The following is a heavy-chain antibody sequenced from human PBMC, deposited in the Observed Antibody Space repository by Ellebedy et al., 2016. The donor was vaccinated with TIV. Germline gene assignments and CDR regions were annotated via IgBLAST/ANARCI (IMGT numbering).Heavy chain of an antibody. V-gene: IGHV2-26*01. Sequence: SGPTLVKPTETLTLTCTVSGFSLNIARMGVSWIRQPPGKALEWLAHIFSNDEKSYNTSLKSRLTISKDTSKSQVVLTMTNMDPVDTATYYCARMDTALIVVDFWGQGTLVTVSS. CDR2: IFSNDEK. D-gene: IGHD5-18*01. CDR1: GFSLNIARMG. CDR3: ARMDTALIVVDF. J-gene: IGHJ4*02.